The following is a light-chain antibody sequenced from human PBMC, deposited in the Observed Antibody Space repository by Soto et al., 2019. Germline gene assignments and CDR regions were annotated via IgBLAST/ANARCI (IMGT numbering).Light chain of an antibody. V-gene: IGKV3-20*01. Sequence: EIVLTQSPGTLSLSPGERATLSCRASQIVSSTFLAWYQQKPGQAPRLLIYGASTRATGIPDRFSGSGSGTDFTLIISRLEPEDFATYYCQQYGSSPRKFGQGTKVAIK. CDR1: QIVSSTF. J-gene: IGKJ1*01. CDR2: GAS. CDR3: QQYGSSPRK.